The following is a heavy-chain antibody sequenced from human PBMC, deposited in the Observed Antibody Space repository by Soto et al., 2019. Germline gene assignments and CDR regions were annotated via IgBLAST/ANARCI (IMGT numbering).Heavy chain of an antibody. CDR3: AREDYVWGSYRKWYFDL. D-gene: IGHD3-16*02. CDR2: IKQDGSEK. CDR1: GFTFSSYW. V-gene: IGHV3-7*01. Sequence: PGGSLRLSCAASGFTFSSYWMSWVRQAPGKGLEWVANIKQDGSEKYYVDSVKGRFTISRDNAKNSLYLQMNSLRAEDTAVYYCAREDYVWGSYRKWYFDLWGRGTLVTVSS. J-gene: IGHJ2*01.